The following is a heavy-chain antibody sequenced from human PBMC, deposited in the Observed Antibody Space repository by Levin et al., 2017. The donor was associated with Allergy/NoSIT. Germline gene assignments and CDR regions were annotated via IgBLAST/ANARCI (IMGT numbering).Heavy chain of an antibody. J-gene: IGHJ4*02. CDR1: GFTFGDYA. CDR2: IRSKAYGGTT. CDR3: TRGDSSGWTLFDY. Sequence: PGGSLRLSCTASGFTFGDYAMSWFRQAPGKGLEWVGFIRSKAYGGTTEYAASVKGRFTISRDDSKSIAYLQMNSLKTEDTAVYYCTRGDSSGWTLFDYWGQGTLVTVSS. V-gene: IGHV3-49*03. D-gene: IGHD6-19*01.